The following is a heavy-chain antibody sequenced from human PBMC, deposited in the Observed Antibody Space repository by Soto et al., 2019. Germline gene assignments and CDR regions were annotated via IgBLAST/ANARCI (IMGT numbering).Heavy chain of an antibody. V-gene: IGHV3-7*01. CDR2: INQNGRDK. D-gene: IGHD4-4*01. Sequence: PGGSLRLSCAASEITFSNYWMSWVRQAPGKGLEWVANINQNGRDKYFVDSVKGRFTISRDNAKKSLYLQMNSLRVEDTAVYYCARELTTAVVNYGMDVWGQGTTVTVS. CDR1: EITFSNYW. CDR3: ARELTTAVVNYGMDV. J-gene: IGHJ6*02.